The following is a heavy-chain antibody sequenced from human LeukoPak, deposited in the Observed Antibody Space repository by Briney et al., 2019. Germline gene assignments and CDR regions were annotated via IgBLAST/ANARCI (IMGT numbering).Heavy chain of an antibody. D-gene: IGHD3-3*01. CDR2: MSGSGYYT. CDR3: AKMEGQRLYDYCMDV. Sequence: RAGGPLGLSFQPSGSAFGNFAMSWFRQPPGRGRGGASAMSGSGYYTYYVESVKGRFTISRDNSKNTLYLHMNSLRADDTAVYYCAKMEGQRLYDYCMDVWGRGTTVTVSS. J-gene: IGHJ6*03. CDR1: GSAFGNFA. V-gene: IGHV3-23*01.